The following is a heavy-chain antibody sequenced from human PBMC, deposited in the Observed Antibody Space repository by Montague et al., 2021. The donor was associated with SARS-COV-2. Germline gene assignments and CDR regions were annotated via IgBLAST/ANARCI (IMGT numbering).Heavy chain of an antibody. J-gene: IGHJ5*02. Sequence: PALVKPTQTLTLTCTFSGFSLSTSGVGVGWIRQSPGKALEWLALIYWDDDKRYSPSLRSRLTITKDTSKNQVVLTKTNMDPMDTATYYSAHKIGIAAVPNGFRLDPWGQGTLVTVSS. D-gene: IGHD6-13*01. CDR2: IYWDDDK. CDR1: GFSLSTSGVG. V-gene: IGHV2-5*02. CDR3: AHKIGIAAVPNGFRLDP.